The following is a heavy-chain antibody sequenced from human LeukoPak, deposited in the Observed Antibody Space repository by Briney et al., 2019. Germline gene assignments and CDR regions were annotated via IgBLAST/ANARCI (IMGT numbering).Heavy chain of an antibody. J-gene: IGHJ4*02. CDR2: IYYSGST. Sequence: SETLSLTCTVSGGSISSSSYYWGWIRQPPGKGLEWIGSIYYSGSTYYNPSLKSRVTISVNTSKNQFSLKLSSVTAADTAVHYCARHGTPVTFYYFDYWGQGTLVTVSS. CDR3: ARHGTPVTFYYFDY. CDR1: GGSISSSSYY. V-gene: IGHV4-39*01. D-gene: IGHD5-18*01.